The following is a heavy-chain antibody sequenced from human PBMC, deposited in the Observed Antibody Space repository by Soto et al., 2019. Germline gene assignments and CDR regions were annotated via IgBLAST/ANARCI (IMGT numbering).Heavy chain of an antibody. V-gene: IGHV4-59*02. D-gene: IGHD3-10*01. CDR1: GGSVSSYW. J-gene: IGHJ4*02. CDR3: ARGTGASDYYFDY. CDR2: IYYTGST. Sequence: SETLSLTCSVSGGSVSSYWWSWIRQPPGKGLEWIGYIYYTGSTNYSPSLKGRVTISLDASKSQFSLKLTSVTAADTAVYYCARGTGASDYYFDYWGPGTLVTVYS.